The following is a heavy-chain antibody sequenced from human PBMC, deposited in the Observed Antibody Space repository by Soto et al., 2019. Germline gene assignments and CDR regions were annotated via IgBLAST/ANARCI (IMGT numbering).Heavy chain of an antibody. CDR2: VFYTGST. CDR1: GGSISSYT. D-gene: IGHD1-26*01. V-gene: IGHV4-59*01. J-gene: IGHJ5*02. CDR3: ARSYSGTFYGYDT. Sequence: SETLSLTCTVSGGSISSYTWTWFGQSPGKGLEWIGYVFYTGSTKYNPALKRRVTISLDTSKNQFSLKLSSVSAADTGLYYCARSYSGTFYGYDTWGQGILVTVSS.